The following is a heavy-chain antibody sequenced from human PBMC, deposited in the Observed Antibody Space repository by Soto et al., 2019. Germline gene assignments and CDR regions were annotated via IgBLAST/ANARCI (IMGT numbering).Heavy chain of an antibody. Sequence: QVQLVESGGGVVQPGRSLRLSCAASGFTFSSYGMNWVRQATGKGLEWVAVIWFDGSNKFYADSVKGRFTISRDNSKNTVSLQMNSLRDEDSAAYYCATTGPYWGQGTLVTVSS. CDR2: IWFDGSNK. J-gene: IGHJ4*02. CDR1: GFTFSSYG. V-gene: IGHV3-33*01. CDR3: ATTGPY.